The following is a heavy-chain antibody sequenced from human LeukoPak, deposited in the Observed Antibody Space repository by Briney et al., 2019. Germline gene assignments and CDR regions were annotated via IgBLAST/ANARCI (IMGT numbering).Heavy chain of an antibody. CDR2: LSGSGGST. CDR3: AKFEGLCGSANTCYHFDC. D-gene: IGHD2-2*01. CDR1: GFTFSTYA. V-gene: IGHV3-23*01. J-gene: IGHJ4*02. Sequence: GGSLRLSCDASGFTFSTYAMSWVRQAPGEGLEWVPGLSGSGGSTWYADSEKGRFTISRDNSKNTVYLHMNSLRAEDTAVYYCAKFEGLCGSANTCYHFDCWGQGTLVTVSS.